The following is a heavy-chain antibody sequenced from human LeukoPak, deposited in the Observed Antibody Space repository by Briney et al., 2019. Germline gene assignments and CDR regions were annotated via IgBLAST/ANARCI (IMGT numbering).Heavy chain of an antibody. CDR3: ARSRHSYDSSGFPHY. V-gene: IGHV3-20*04. D-gene: IGHD3-22*01. Sequence: GGSLRLSCAASGFNFDDYVMSWVRQAPGKGLEWVSGINWNGGSRGYADSVKGRFTISRDNAKNSLYLQMNSLRAEDTALYYCARSRHSYDSSGFPHYWGQGTLVAVSS. CDR1: GFNFDDYV. CDR2: INWNGGSR. J-gene: IGHJ4*02.